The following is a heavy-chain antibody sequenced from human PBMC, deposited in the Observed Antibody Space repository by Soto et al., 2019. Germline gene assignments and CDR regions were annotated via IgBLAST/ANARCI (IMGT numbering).Heavy chain of an antibody. CDR1: GYTFSNYD. CDR2: MNPKRGYT. J-gene: IGHJ4*02. V-gene: IGHV1-8*01. Sequence: QVQLVQSGAEVKKPGTSVRISCKTSGYTFSNYDINWVRQAAGQGLEWMGWMNPKRGYTGSARNCQGRVTMTRDTSTTTAYMELSSLRSEDTAMYYCARVMGSVDFWGQGTLVTVSS. CDR3: ARVMGSVDF. D-gene: IGHD1-26*01.